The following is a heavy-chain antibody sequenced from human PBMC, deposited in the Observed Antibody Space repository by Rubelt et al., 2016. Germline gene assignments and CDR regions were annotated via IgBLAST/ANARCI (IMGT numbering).Heavy chain of an antibody. Sequence: EVQLVESGGGLVQPGGSLRLSCAASGFTFSSFGMRWVRQAPGKGLQWVSAISGSTGSTYYADSVKGRFTISRDTPKNTLYLRMNSLRAEDTAVYYCAKVGDYYVSGGYRDYWGQGTLVTVSS. V-gene: IGHV3-23*04. CDR1: GFTFSSFG. CDR2: ISGSTGST. J-gene: IGHJ4*02. CDR3: AKVGDYYVSGGYRDY. D-gene: IGHD3-22*01.